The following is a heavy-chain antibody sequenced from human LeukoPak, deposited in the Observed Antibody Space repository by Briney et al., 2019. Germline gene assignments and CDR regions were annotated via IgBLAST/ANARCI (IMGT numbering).Heavy chain of an antibody. J-gene: IGHJ6*03. Sequence: GGSLRLSCAASGFTFSRNAMSWVRQAPGKGLEWVSAFSGGGTTIYYADSVKGRFTISRDSSKNTLYLQITSRRPEAPAGTYFAKDSSGTYFYCYCSMDLRVKGTTVTVSS. V-gene: IGHV3-23*01. D-gene: IGHD1-26*01. CDR1: GFTFSRNA. CDR3: AKDSSGTYFYCYCSMDL. CDR2: FSGGGTTI.